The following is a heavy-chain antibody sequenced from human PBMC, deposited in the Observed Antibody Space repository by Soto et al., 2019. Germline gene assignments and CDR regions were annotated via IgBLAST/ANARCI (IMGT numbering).Heavy chain of an antibody. J-gene: IGHJ4*02. CDR2: IFPLTDIP. Sequence: QVQLVQSGTEVKKPGSSVKVSCKASGGTFRNYPINWVRQAPGQGLEWMGSIFPLTDIPDYAQNFQARLTISADKSTPTADMELNSLISGDTAMYFCARGPLVVLNFFESWGKGTLFTVSS. CDR3: ARGPLVVLNFFES. CDR1: GGTFRNYP. V-gene: IGHV1-69*02.